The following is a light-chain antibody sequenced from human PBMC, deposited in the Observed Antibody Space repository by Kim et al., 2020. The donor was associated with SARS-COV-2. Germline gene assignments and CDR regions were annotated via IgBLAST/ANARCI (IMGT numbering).Light chain of an antibody. CDR1: SSDIGTYTY. Sequence: GQSVTTSCTGTSSDIGTYTYVSCYQQHPGKVPKLIIFDVSNRPSGVSNRFSGSKSGNMASLTISGLQAEDEADYYCSSYTSSDTGVFGGGTQLTVL. V-gene: IGLV2-14*03. CDR2: DVS. CDR3: SSYTSSDTGV. J-gene: IGLJ2*01.